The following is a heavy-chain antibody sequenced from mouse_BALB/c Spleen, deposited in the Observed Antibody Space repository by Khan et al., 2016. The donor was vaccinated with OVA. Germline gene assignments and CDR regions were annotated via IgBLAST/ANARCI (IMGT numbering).Heavy chain of an antibody. Sequence: EVKLEESGPGLVKPSQSLSLTCTVTGYSITCDYAWNWIRQFPGNKLEWMGYISSTGSTSYNPSLKSRISITRDTSKNQFFLHLNSVTTEDTATYYCARSLYYSDSYAMDYWGQGTSVTVSS. V-gene: IGHV3-2*02. J-gene: IGHJ4*01. CDR2: ISSTGST. D-gene: IGHD2-13*01. CDR3: ARSLYYSDSYAMDY. CDR1: GYSITCDYA.